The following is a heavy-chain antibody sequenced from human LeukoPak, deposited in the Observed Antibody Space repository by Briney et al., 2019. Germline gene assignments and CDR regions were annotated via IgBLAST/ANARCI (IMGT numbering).Heavy chain of an antibody. CDR1: GFTFSDYY. CDR3: ARAYYDILTGSYALEV. D-gene: IGHD3-9*01. J-gene: IGHJ6*02. Sequence: PGGSLRLSCAASGFTFSDYYMSWIRQAPGKGLEWVSYISSSGSTIYYADSVKGRFTISRDNAQNSLYLQMNSLRAEDTAVYYCARAYYDILTGSYALEVWGQGTTVIVSS. CDR2: ISSSGSTI. V-gene: IGHV3-11*01.